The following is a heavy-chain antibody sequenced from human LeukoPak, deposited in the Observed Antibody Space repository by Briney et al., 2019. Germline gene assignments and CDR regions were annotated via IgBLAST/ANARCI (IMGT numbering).Heavy chain of an antibody. V-gene: IGHV3-30*03. J-gene: IGHJ4*02. D-gene: IGHD2-21*02. Sequence: QPGGSLRLSCATSGFIFNNYDPHWVRQAPGKGLEWLATISRDGKRQFYTDSVKGRFTISRDDSRNTLYLQMNSLRPEDTAVYYCARDRLNRAYCGNDCYSAAFDYWGQGTLVTVSS. CDR1: GFIFNNYD. CDR3: ARDRLNRAYCGNDCYSAAFDY. CDR2: ISRDGKRQ.